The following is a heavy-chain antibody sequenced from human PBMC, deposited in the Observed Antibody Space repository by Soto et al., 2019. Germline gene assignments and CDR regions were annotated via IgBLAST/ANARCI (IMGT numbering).Heavy chain of an antibody. Sequence: QVQLVQSGAEVKKPGASVKVSCKASGYTFTSYAMYWVRQAPGQRLEWMGWINAGNGNTKYSQKFQGRVTITRDTSTSTAYMEMRSLRSEDTAVYYCASVAISGYSVFHYWGHGTLVTVSS. CDR2: INAGNGNT. V-gene: IGHV1-3*01. D-gene: IGHD3-22*01. CDR1: GYTFTSYA. CDR3: ASVAISGYSVFHY. J-gene: IGHJ4*01.